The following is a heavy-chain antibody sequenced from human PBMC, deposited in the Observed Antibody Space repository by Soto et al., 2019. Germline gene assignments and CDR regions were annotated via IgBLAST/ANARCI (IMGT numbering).Heavy chain of an antibody. D-gene: IGHD3-10*01. V-gene: IGHV3-15*01. Sequence: EVQLVESGGGLVNPGGSLRLSCAASGFTFRDAWMSWVRQAPGKGLEWVGRIKSKSAGGTTDYAAPVKGRFTISRADSKNTLYLPMKRLKTEETAVYYSVTDRFASPVDSWGQGKLVTVST. CDR3: VTDRFASPVDS. CDR2: IKSKSAGGTT. CDR1: GFTFRDAW. J-gene: IGHJ4*02.